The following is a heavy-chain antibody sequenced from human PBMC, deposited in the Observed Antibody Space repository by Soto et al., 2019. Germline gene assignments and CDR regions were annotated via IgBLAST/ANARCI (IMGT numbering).Heavy chain of an antibody. Sequence: GASVTVSCTASGYTFTSYGISWVRQAPGQGLEWMGWISAYNGNTNYAQKLQGRVTMTTDTSTSTAYMELRSLRSDDTAVYYCARLVRSFGVVIINWFDPWGQGTLVTVSS. CDR3: ARLVRSFGVVIINWFDP. V-gene: IGHV1-18*01. D-gene: IGHD3-3*01. CDR2: ISAYNGNT. J-gene: IGHJ5*02. CDR1: GYTFTSYG.